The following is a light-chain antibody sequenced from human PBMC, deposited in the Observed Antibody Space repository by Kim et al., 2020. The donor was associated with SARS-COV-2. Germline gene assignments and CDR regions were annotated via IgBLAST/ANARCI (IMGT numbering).Light chain of an antibody. CDR3: QQYVTSPLT. CDR2: GAS. Sequence: EIVLTQSPATLSLSPGERAALSCRASQSVSSSYLAWYQQKPGQAPRLLIYGASSRATGIPDRFSGSGTGTDFTLTITRLEPDDFAVYYCQQYVTSPLTFGGGTKLEIK. J-gene: IGKJ4*01. V-gene: IGKV3-20*01. CDR1: QSVSSSY.